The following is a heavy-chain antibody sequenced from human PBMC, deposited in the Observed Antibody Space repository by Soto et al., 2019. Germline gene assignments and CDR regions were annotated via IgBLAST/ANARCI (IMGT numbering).Heavy chain of an antibody. CDR1: GGAFSDYY. CDR2: INHSGST. Sequence: SDPLSLTCAVYGGAFSDYYWSRIRQPPGMGLEWIGEINHSGSTNYNPSLKSRVTISVDTSKNQFSLKLSSVTAADTAVYYCARIGYCSGGSCYSRGRRRDYYMDVWGKGTTVT. CDR3: ARIGYCSGGSCYSRGRRRDYYMDV. D-gene: IGHD2-15*01. J-gene: IGHJ6*03. V-gene: IGHV4-34*01.